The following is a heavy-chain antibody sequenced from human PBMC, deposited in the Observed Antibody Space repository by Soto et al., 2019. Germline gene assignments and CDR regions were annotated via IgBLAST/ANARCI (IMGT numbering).Heavy chain of an antibody. CDR2: IKSNADGGAT. CDR1: GFTLTKAS. J-gene: IGHJ6*02. Sequence: LRLSCAASGFTLTKASMSWVRQAPGKGLEWVGHIKSNADGGATDYAAPVKGRFTVSRDDSRNTLYLQLNSLKTEDTAVYYCTTAPFSFITLPGTSFLIGMDVWGQGTAVTVSS. CDR3: TTAPFSFITLPGTSFLIGMDV. D-gene: IGHD3-10*01. V-gene: IGHV3-15*01.